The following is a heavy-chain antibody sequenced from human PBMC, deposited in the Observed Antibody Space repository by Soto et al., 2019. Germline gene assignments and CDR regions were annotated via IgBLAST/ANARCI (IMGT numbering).Heavy chain of an antibody. CDR1: GGTFSSYA. CDR2: IIPIFGTA. V-gene: IGHV1-69*01. J-gene: IGHJ4*02. D-gene: IGHD4-17*01. Sequence: QVQLVQSGAEVKKPGSSVQVSCKASGGTFSSYAISWVRQAPGQGLEWMGGIIPIFGTANYAQKFQGRVTITADDSTSTAYMELSSLRSEDTAVYYCARAIYGDYVWSVAYAYWGQGTLVTVSS. CDR3: ARAIYGDYVWSVAYAY.